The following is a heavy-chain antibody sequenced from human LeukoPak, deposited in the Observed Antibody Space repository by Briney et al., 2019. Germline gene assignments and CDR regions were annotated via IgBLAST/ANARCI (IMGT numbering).Heavy chain of an antibody. CDR2: ASGSGGST. D-gene: IGHD2-2*01. CDR3: AKGRRGYCSSTSCSGSYFDY. J-gene: IGHJ4*02. V-gene: IGHV3-23*01. Sequence: PVQPLDSPLAASGSGGSTYYADPVKGRFTISRDNSKNTLYLQMNSLRAEDTAVYYCAKGRRGYCSSTSCSGSYFDYWGQGTLVTVSS.